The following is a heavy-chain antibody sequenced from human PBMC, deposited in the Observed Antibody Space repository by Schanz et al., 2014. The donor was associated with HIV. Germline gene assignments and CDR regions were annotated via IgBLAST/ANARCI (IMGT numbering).Heavy chain of an antibody. D-gene: IGHD2-21*02. V-gene: IGHV1-46*04. CDR1: GGTFSSFA. J-gene: IGHJ4*02. Sequence: QVQLLQSGAEVKKPGSSVKVSCKASGGTFSSFAISWVRQAPGQGLEWMGMINPSGAGTTYARKLQGRVTMTRDTSTSTVYMHLSSLRSDDTAVYFCARDFNIGDQYYFDHWGQGTLVTVSS. CDR2: INPSGAGT. CDR3: ARDFNIGDQYYFDH.